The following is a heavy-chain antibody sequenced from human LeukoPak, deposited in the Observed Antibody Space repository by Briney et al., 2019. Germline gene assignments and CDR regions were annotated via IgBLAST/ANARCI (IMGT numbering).Heavy chain of an antibody. V-gene: IGHV1-69*13. CDR2: IIPIFGTA. CDR3: ARVSQDSSSSESYFDY. D-gene: IGHD6-6*01. Sequence: SVKVSCKASGGTFSSYAISWVRQAPGQGLEWMGGIIPIFGTANYAQKFQGRVTITADESTSTAYMELSSLRSEDTAVYYCARVSQDSSSSESYFDYWGQGTLVTVSS. CDR1: GGTFSSYA. J-gene: IGHJ4*02.